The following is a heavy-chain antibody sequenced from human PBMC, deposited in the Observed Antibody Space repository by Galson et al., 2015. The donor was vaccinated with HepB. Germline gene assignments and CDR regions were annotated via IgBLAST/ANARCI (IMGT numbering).Heavy chain of an antibody. J-gene: IGHJ4*02. CDR1: GFTFSRFG. Sequence: SLRLSCAASGFTFSRFGMHWVRQAPGKGLEWLAVISYDGSSAYYADSVKGRFTISRDNSKDTLYLQMNSPRAEDTAVYFCAKDRRISLVRGVIKGPVDYWGQGTLVTVSS. CDR2: ISYDGSSA. CDR3: AKDRRISLVRGVIKGPVDY. D-gene: IGHD3-10*01. V-gene: IGHV3-30*18.